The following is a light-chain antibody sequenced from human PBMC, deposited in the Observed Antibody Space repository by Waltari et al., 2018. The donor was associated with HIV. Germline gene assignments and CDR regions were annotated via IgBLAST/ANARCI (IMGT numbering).Light chain of an antibody. CDR2: LNSDCSH. J-gene: IGLJ3*02. V-gene: IGLV4-69*01. Sequence: LVLTQSPSASASLGASDKLTCSLGXGNNNYAIAWPKQQPGKGPRFLMKLNSDCSHTKGDGIPDRFSGSSSGTERYLTISSLQSEDEADYYCQSWGGGSWVFGGGTKLTVL. CDR1: XGNNNYA. CDR3: QSWGGGSWV.